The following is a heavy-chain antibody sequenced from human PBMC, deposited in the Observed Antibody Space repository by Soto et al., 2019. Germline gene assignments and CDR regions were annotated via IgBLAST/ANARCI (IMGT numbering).Heavy chain of an antibody. CDR3: ARQGRVSGTSDYYYYMDV. D-gene: IGHD6-19*01. V-gene: IGHV5-51*01. Sequence: GESLKISCKGSGYIFTNYWIAWVRQMPGKGLEWMGLIYPGDSDTRYSPSFQGQVTISADKSISTAYLQWSSLKASDTAMYYCARQGRVSGTSDYYYYMDVWGNATTVTVSS. J-gene: IGHJ6*03. CDR1: GYIFTNYW. CDR2: IYPGDSDT.